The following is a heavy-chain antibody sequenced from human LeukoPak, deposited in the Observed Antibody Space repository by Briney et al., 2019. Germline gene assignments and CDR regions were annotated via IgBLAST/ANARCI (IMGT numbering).Heavy chain of an antibody. CDR2: THYSGSN. J-gene: IGHJ5*02. CDR1: GGSITTSFY. V-gene: IGHV4-39*01. CDR3: TRRDSPTKWFDP. Sequence: PSETLSLTCSVSGGSITTSFYCNWIRQPPGQGLEWIGSTHYSGSNSYNPPLSSRVSMSVDTSRHQCFLRLTSVTAADTAVYYCTRRDSPTKWFDPWGQGTLVTVSS. D-gene: IGHD5-18*01.